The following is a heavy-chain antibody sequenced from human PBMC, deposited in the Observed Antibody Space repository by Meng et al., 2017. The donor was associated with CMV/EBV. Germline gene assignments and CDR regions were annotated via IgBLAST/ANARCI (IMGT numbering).Heavy chain of an antibody. J-gene: IGHJ6*02. CDR2: IDWDDDK. V-gene: IGHV2-70*20. CDR3: AWNNYDFWRGGVYYYGMDV. D-gene: IGHD3-3*01. Sequence: SGPTLVKPTQTLTLTCTFSGFSLSTSGMCVSWVRQPPGKALEWLALIDWDDDKYYSTSLKTRLTISKDTSKNQVVLTMTNMDPVDTATYYCAWNNYDFWRGGVYYYGMDVWGQGTTVTVSS. CDR1: GFSLSTSGMC.